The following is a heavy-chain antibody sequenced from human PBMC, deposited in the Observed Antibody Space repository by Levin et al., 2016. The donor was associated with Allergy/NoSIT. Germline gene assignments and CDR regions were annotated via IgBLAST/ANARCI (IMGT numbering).Heavy chain of an antibody. Sequence: VRQMPGKGLEWMGIIYPGDSDTRYSPSFQGQVTISADKSISTAYLQWSSLKASDTAMYYCARQKRSSWYVLGNYYYYGMDVWGQGTTVTVSS. CDR2: IYPGDSDT. CDR3: ARQKRSSWYVLGNYYYYGMDV. V-gene: IGHV5-51*01. D-gene: IGHD6-13*01. J-gene: IGHJ6*02.